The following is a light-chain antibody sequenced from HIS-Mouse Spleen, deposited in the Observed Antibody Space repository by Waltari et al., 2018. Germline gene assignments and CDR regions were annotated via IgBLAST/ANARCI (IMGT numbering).Light chain of an antibody. Sequence: EIVMTQYPATLSVSPGERANLSCRASQSVSSNLAWYQQKPGQAPRLLIYGASTRATGIPARFSGSGSGTEFTLTISSMQSEDFAVYYCQQYNNWPLWTFGQGTKVEIK. V-gene: IGKV3-15*01. CDR1: QSVSSN. CDR2: GAS. J-gene: IGKJ1*01. CDR3: QQYNNWPLWT.